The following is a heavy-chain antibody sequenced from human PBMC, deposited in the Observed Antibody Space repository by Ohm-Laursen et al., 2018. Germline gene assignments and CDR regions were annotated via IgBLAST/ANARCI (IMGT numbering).Heavy chain of an antibody. CDR1: GFTFSSYG. CDR2: MSRSGGST. CDR3: AKLLEVEMATITGSDY. J-gene: IGHJ4*02. D-gene: IGHD5-24*01. V-gene: IGHV3-23*01. Sequence: SLRLSCAASGFTFSSYGMHWVRQAPGKGLEWVSGMSRSGGSTYYADSVKGRFTISRDNSKNTLYLQMNSLRAEDTAVYYCAKLLEVEMATITGSDYWGQGTLVTVSS.